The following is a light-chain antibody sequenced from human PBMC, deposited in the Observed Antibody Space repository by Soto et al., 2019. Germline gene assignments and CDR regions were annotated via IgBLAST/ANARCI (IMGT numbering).Light chain of an antibody. J-gene: IGKJ1*01. CDR3: QQFGSSWLT. CDR1: QSVSSN. CDR2: GAS. V-gene: IGKV3-15*01. Sequence: EIVMTQSPATLSVSPGERATLSCRASQSVSSNLAWYQHKPGQAPRLVIYGASTRATGIPARFSGSGSGTEFTLTISRLEPEDFAVYYCQQFGSSWLTFGQGTKVEIK.